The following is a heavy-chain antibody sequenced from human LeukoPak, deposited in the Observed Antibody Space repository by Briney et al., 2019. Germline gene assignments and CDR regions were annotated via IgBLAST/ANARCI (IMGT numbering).Heavy chain of an antibody. V-gene: IGHV3-15*01. CDR1: GFTFSSAW. Sequence: GGSLRLSCAASGFTFSSAWMSWVRQAPGKGLEWVGRIKSKTDGRTTDYAAPVKGRFTISRDDSENTLYLETNSLKTEDTAVYYCTRGYSSANYRGQGTLVTVSS. CDR2: IKSKTDGRTT. D-gene: IGHD5-18*01. CDR3: TRGYSSANY. J-gene: IGHJ4*02.